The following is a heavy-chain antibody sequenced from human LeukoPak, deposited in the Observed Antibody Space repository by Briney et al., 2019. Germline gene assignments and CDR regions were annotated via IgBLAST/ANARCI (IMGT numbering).Heavy chain of an antibody. D-gene: IGHD3-10*01. J-gene: IGHJ6*02. CDR3: AKDIGITMVRGVLPPHYYYGMDV. V-gene: IGHV3-9*01. CDR2: ISWYSGSI. Sequence: GGSLRLSCAASGFTFDDYAMHWVRQAPGKGLEWASGISWYSGSIGYADSVKGRFTISRDNAKNSLYLQMNSLRAEDTASYYCAKDIGITMVRGVLPPHYYYGMDVWGQGTTVTVPS. CDR1: GFTFDDYA.